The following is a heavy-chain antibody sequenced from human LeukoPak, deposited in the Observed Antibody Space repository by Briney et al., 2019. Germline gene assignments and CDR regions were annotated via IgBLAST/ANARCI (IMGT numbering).Heavy chain of an antibody. CDR3: ARDRVGSGWPGPLHFEN. D-gene: IGHD6-19*01. J-gene: IGHJ4*02. Sequence: GASVKVSCELSVDTFTGYYAHCVTQAPGQALEWMGWINPNIGATMYAQKFQGRVTMTRDTSISTAYMELHSLRSDDTAVYYCARDRVGSGWPGPLHFENWGQGTLVTVSS. V-gene: IGHV1-2*02. CDR2: INPNIGAT. CDR1: VDTFTGYY.